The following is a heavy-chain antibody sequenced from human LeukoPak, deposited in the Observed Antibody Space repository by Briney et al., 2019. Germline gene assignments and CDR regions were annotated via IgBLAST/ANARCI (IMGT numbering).Heavy chain of an antibody. D-gene: IGHD3-10*01. V-gene: IGHV4-34*01. CDR1: GGSFSGYY. CDR3: AGGWTVAVRGVFIGHWFDP. Sequence: SETLSLTCAVYGGSFSGYYWSWIRQPPGKGLEWVWEINHSGSTNYNPSLKSRVTISVDTSKNQFSLKLSSVTATDTAVYYCAGGWTVAVRGVFIGHWFDPWGQGTLVTVSS. CDR2: INHSGST. J-gene: IGHJ5*02.